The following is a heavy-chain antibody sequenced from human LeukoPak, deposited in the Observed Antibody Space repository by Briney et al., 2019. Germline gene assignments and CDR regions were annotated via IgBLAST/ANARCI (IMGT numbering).Heavy chain of an antibody. J-gene: IGHJ4*02. CDR1: GFTFSSYA. Sequence: GGSLRLSCAASGFTFSSYAMSWVRQAPGKGLEWVSAISGSGGSTYYADSVKGRFTMSRDNAKNSLYLQINSLRAEDTAVYYCARDSLSAFDYWGQGTLVTVSS. CDR2: ISGSGGST. CDR3: ARDSLSAFDY. D-gene: IGHD6-25*01. V-gene: IGHV3-23*01.